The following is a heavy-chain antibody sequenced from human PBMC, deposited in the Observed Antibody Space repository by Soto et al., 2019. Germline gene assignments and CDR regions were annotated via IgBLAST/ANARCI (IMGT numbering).Heavy chain of an antibody. Sequence: EVQLVESGGGLVLPGGSLRLSCAASGITVSSNYMSWVRQAPGKGLEWVSVIYSGGSTYYADSVKGRFTISRDNSKNTLYVQMNSLRGEDTAVYYCARGFYYHGWGTMGGYFDYWGQGTLVTVSS. CDR2: IYSGGST. CDR1: GITVSSNY. D-gene: IGHD3-10*01. V-gene: IGHV3-66*01. CDR3: ARGFYYHGWGTMGGYFDY. J-gene: IGHJ4*02.